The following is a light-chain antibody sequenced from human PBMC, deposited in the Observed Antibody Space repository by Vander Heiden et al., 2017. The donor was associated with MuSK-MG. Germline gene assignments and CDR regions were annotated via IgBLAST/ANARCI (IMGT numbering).Light chain of an antibody. CDR1: SSDVGGYKY. J-gene: IGLJ3*02. Sequence: QSALTQPASVSGSPGQSITISCTGTSSDVGGYKYVSWYQQHPGKAPKLMIYDVSNRPSGVSNRCSGSKSGNTASLTISGLQAEDEADYYCSSYTSSSTNWVFGGGTKLTVL. CDR3: SSYTSSSTNWV. CDR2: DVS. V-gene: IGLV2-14*01.